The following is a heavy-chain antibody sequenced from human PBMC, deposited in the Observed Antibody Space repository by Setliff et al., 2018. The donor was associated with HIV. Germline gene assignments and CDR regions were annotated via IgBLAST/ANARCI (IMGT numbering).Heavy chain of an antibody. V-gene: IGHV3-11*01. CDR3: ARVAYSSSWYVGPAFDI. CDR1: GFTFSHYY. D-gene: IGHD6-13*01. J-gene: IGHJ3*02. CDR2: ISGSGTTI. Sequence: GGSLRLSCAASGFTFSHYYMSWIRQAPGKGLQWVSDISGSGTTIYYADSVKGRFTISRDNAKNSLYLQMNSLRAEDTAVYYCARVAYSSSWYVGPAFDIWGQGTMVTVSS.